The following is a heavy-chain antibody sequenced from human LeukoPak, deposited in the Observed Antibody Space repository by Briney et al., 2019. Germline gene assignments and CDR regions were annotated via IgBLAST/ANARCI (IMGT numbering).Heavy chain of an antibody. V-gene: IGHV3-30*18. CDR2: ISYNGRNK. J-gene: IGHJ6*02. Sequence: GGSLRPSRAASGLTFSSYGMHWVRQAPGKGLERVSGISYNGRNKYYAGSVKRRFTISRDNSKNTLYLQMNSLRAEDTAVYYCAKGPMIVVVPYVMDVWGQGTTVTVSS. D-gene: IGHD3-22*01. CDR1: GLTFSSYG. CDR3: AKGPMIVVVPYVMDV.